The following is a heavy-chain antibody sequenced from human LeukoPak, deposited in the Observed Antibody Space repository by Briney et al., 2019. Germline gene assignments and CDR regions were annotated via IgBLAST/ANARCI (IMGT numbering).Heavy chain of an antibody. CDR3: ARVWEYYYDSTGYLDY. D-gene: IGHD3-22*01. J-gene: IGHJ4*02. Sequence: GGSLRLSCAASGFTLSSYSMNWVRQAPGKGLEWVSYISSSSSTIYYADSVKGRFTISRDNAKNSLYLQMNSLRAEDTAVYYCARVWEYYYDSTGYLDYWGQGTLVTVSS. CDR2: ISSSSSTI. V-gene: IGHV3-48*01. CDR1: GFTLSSYS.